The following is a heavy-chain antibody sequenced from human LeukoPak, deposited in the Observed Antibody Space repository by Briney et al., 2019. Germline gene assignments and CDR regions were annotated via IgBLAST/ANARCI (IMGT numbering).Heavy chain of an antibody. J-gene: IGHJ6*02. CDR1: GYTFTGYY. D-gene: IGHD3-10*01. CDR3: ASSGLPPYYYYYGMDV. Sequence: ASVKVSCKASGYTFTGYYMHWVRQAPGQGLEWMGGIIPIFGTANYAQKFQGRVTITADESTSTAYMELSSLRSEDTAVYYCASSGLPPYYYYYGMDVWGQGTTVTVSS. CDR2: IIPIFGTA. V-gene: IGHV1-69*13.